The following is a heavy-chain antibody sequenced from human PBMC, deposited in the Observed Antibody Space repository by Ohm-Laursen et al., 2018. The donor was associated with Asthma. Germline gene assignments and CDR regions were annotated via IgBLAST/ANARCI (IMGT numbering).Heavy chain of an antibody. CDR1: GYTFSRYS. CDR2: IRTASSFI. CDR3: ARIGPEWELPGREYSLHH. D-gene: IGHD1-26*01. J-gene: IGHJ1*01. V-gene: IGHV3-21*01. Sequence: SLRLSCTASGYTFSRYSIHWVRQIPGKGLEWVASIRTASSFIYYADSVRGRFTNSRDNARNSVYLQMNSLRAEDTALYYCARIGPEWELPGREYSLHHWGQGTQVTVSS.